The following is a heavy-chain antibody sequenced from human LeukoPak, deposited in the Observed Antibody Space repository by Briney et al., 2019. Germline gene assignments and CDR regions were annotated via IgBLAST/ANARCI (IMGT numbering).Heavy chain of an antibody. CDR2: VYYSGRT. J-gene: IGHJ4*02. V-gene: IGHV4-59*07. Sequence: SDTLSLTCTVSGDSINSYYWSWIRQPPGKGLEWIGYVYYSGRTNYNPSLKSRVSISVDTSKDQFSLKLSSVTAADTAVYYCARVGWLVDYWGQGTLVTVSS. D-gene: IGHD6-19*01. CDR3: ARVGWLVDY. CDR1: GDSINSYY.